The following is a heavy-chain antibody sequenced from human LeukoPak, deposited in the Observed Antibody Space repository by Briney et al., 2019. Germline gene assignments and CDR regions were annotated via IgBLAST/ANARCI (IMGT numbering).Heavy chain of an antibody. D-gene: IGHD1-26*01. J-gene: IGHJ4*02. CDR1: GFTFSSYS. CDR3: ARVDEGRSGVTVGY. V-gene: IGHV3-21*01. CDR2: ISSSSSYI. Sequence: KPGGSLRLSCAASGFTFSSYSMNWVRQAPGKGLEWVSSISSSSSYIYYADSVKGRFTISRDNAKNSLYLQMNSLRAEDTAVYYCARVDEGRSGVTVGYWGQGTLVTVSS.